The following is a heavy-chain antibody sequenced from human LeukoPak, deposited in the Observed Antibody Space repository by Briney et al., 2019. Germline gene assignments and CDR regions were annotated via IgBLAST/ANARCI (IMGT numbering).Heavy chain of an antibody. D-gene: IGHD2-2*01. CDR3: ARCLGYCSSTSCYVGRCFDY. J-gene: IGHJ4*02. V-gene: IGHV1-18*01. Sequence: ASVTVSCTASGYTFTSYGISWVRQAPGQGLEWMGWISAYNGNTNYAQKLQGRVTITTDTSTSTAYMELRSLRSDGTAVYYCARCLGYCSSTSCYVGRCFDYWGQGTLVTVSS. CDR2: ISAYNGNT. CDR1: GYTFTSYG.